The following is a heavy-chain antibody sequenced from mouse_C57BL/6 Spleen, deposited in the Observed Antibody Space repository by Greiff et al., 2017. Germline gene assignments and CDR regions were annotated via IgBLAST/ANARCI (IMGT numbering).Heavy chain of an antibody. J-gene: IGHJ4*01. V-gene: IGHV1-80*01. CDR1: GYAFSSYW. CDR3: AKGYDYDGAMDY. Sequence: QVHVKQSGAELVKPGASVKISCKASGYAFSSYWMNWVKQRPGKGLEWIGQIYPGDGDTNYNGKFKGKATLTADKSSSTAYMQLSSLTSEDSAVYFCAKGYDYDGAMDYWGQGTSVTVSS. CDR2: IYPGDGDT. D-gene: IGHD2-4*01.